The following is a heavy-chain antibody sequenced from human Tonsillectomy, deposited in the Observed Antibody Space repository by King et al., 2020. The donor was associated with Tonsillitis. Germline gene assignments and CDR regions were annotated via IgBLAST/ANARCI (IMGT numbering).Heavy chain of an antibody. CDR1: GFTFSNAW. D-gene: IGHD3-22*01. V-gene: IGHV3-15*01. CDR2: IKSKTYGGTT. J-gene: IGHJ4*02. Sequence: DVQLVESGGGLVKPGGSLRLSCAASGFTFSNAWMSWVRQAPGKGLEWVGRIKSKTYGGTTDYAAPVKGRFTISRDDSKKTLYLQMNSLKTENTAVYYCTTDASSGTHWGQGTLVTVSS. CDR3: TTDASSGTH.